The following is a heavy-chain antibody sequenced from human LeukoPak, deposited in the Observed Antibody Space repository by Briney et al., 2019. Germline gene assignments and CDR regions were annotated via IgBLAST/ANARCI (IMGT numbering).Heavy chain of an antibody. CDR2: IKQDGSEK. V-gene: IGHV3-7*01. J-gene: IGHJ4*02. CDR1: GFTFSSYA. D-gene: IGHD4-17*01. Sequence: GGSLRLSCAASGFTFSSYAMSWVRQAPGKGLEWVANIKQDGSEKYYVDSVKGRFTISRDNAKNSLYLQMNSLRAEDTAVYYCAREGDYAIFDYWGQGTLVTVSS. CDR3: AREGDYAIFDY.